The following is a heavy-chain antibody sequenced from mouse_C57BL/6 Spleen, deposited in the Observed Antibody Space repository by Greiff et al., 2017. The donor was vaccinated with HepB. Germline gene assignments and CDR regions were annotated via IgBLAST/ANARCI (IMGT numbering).Heavy chain of an antibody. Sequence: VQLQQPGTELVKPGASVKLSCKASGYTFTSYWMPWVQQRPGQGLEWIGNINPSNGGTNYNEKFKSKATLTVDKSSSTAYMQLSSLTSEDAAVYYCAREGLYYGSSYEFDYAMDYWGQGTSVTVSS. CDR3: AREGLYYGSSYEFDYAMDY. D-gene: IGHD1-1*01. V-gene: IGHV1-53*01. J-gene: IGHJ4*01. CDR2: INPSNGGT. CDR1: GYTFTSYW.